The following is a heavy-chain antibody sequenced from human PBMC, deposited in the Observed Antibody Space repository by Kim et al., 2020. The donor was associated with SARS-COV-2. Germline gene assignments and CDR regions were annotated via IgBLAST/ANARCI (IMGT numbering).Heavy chain of an antibody. J-gene: IGHJ4*02. CDR1: GGSISSSSYY. CDR3: ARYQLGGLDY. CDR2: IYYSGST. V-gene: IGHV4-39*01. Sequence: SETLSLTCTVSGGSISSSSYYWGWIRQPPGKGLEWIGSIYYSGSTYYNPSLKSRVTISVDTSKNQFSLKLSSVTAADTAVYYCARYQLGGLDYWGQGTLVTVSS. D-gene: IGHD1-1*01.